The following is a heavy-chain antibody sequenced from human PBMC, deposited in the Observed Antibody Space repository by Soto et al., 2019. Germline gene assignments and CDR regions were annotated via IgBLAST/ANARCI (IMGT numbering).Heavy chain of an antibody. CDR3: ARIQRISMIVVSKPYFDY. J-gene: IGHJ4*02. CDR1: GFSLSNPRVG. V-gene: IGHV2-26*01. Sequence: SGPTLVNPTETLTLTCTVSGFSLSNPRVGVSWIRQPPGKALEWLAHIFSNDEKSYSTSLKSRLTISRDTSKSQVVLNMTNMDPVDTATYYCARIQRISMIVVSKPYFDYWGQGTLVTVSS. CDR2: IFSNDEK. D-gene: IGHD3-22*01.